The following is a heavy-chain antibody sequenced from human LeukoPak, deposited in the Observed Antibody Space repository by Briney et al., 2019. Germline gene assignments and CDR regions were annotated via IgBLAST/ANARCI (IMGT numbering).Heavy chain of an antibody. J-gene: IGHJ4*02. CDR2: ISYDGSNK. CDR3: ANSAGFDY. V-gene: IGHV3-30*18. CDR1: GFTFSSYG. Sequence: PGRSLRLSCAASGFTFSSYGMHWVRQAPGKGLEWVAVISYDGSNKYYADSVKGRFTISRDNSKNTLYLQMNSLRAEDTAVYYCANSAGFDYWGQGTLVTVFS.